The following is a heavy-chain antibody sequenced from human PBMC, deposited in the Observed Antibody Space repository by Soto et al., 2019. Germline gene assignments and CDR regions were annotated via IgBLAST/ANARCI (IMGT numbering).Heavy chain of an antibody. CDR2: IYHSGST. V-gene: IGHV4-4*02. CDR1: SGSISSSNW. Sequence: QVQLQESGPGLVKPSGTLSLTCAVSSGSISSSNWWSWVRQPPGKGREWIGEIYHSGSTNYNPSLKSRVTISVDKSKNQFSLKLSSVTAADTAVYYCARGLRFYGVHHTYYMDVWGKGTTVTVSS. D-gene: IGHD3-3*01. J-gene: IGHJ6*03. CDR3: ARGLRFYGVHHTYYMDV.